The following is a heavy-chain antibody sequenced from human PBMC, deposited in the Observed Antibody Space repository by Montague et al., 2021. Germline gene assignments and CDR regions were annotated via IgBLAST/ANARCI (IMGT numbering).Heavy chain of an antibody. CDR2: IYYNGTT. CDR1: GGSISSASYY. V-gene: IGHV4-39*01. D-gene: IGHD2-15*01. CDR3: ARSLYCRGGSCYSGFDP. J-gene: IGHJ5*02. Sequence: TRSLTCTVSGGSISSASYYWGWIRQPPGKGLEFIGVIYYNGTTYHNPSLKSRVTVSMDTSKNQFSLELSSVTAADTAVYYCARSLYCRGGSCYSGFDPWGQGTLVTVSS.